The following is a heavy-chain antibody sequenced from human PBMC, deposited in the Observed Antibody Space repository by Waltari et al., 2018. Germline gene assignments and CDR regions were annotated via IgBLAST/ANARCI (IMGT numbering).Heavy chain of an antibody. V-gene: IGHV3-7*03. D-gene: IGHD1-26*01. J-gene: IGHJ4*02. CDR1: GFPFSPYW. Sequence: EGQLVESGGGLVQPGGSLRLSCAVSGFPFSPYWMSWVRQTPGKGLEWVANIRQDGSETHYVESVKGRFTISRDNSRNSLYLQMNSLRVEDTALYYCARDKIVGPTIFDSWGQGTLVTVSS. CDR3: ARDKIVGPTIFDS. CDR2: IRQDGSET.